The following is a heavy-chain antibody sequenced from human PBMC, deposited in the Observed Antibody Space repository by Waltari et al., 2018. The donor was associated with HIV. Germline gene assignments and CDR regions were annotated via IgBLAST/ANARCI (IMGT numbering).Heavy chain of an antibody. J-gene: IGHJ6*02. Sequence: HLQLQESGPGLVQSSETLSLICSVSAGSMSGTDYYWNWIRQPPGKGLEWIGSVFYSGATYYNPSLKSQVIISVDTFRNQFSLSLTAVTAADTAVYYCARTGEHYSYYYAMDVWGQGTTVTVS. D-gene: IGHD7-27*01. CDR1: AGSMSGTDYY. V-gene: IGHV4-39*01. CDR3: ARTGEHYSYYYAMDV. CDR2: VFYSGAT.